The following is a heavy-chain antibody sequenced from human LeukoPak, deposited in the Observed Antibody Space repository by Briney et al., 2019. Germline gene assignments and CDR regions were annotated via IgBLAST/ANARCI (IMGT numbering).Heavy chain of an antibody. Sequence: GGSLRLSCAASGFTVSSNYMSWVRQAPGQGLEWVSVIYSGGSTYYADSVKGRFTISRDNSKNTLYLQMNSLRAEDTAVYYCARDRNYYFDYWGQGTLVTVSS. D-gene: IGHD1-14*01. CDR1: GFTVSSNY. V-gene: IGHV3-53*01. CDR2: IYSGGST. J-gene: IGHJ4*02. CDR3: ARDRNYYFDY.